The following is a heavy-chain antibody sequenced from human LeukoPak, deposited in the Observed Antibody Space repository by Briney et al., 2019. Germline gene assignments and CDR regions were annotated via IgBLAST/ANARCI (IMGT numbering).Heavy chain of an antibody. V-gene: IGHV1-18*01. CDR3: ARVDCSGDSCYSAGY. J-gene: IGHJ4*02. D-gene: IGHD2-15*01. CDR2: ISVDNGKT. CDR1: GYTFFYYG. Sequence: GASVKVSCKASGYTFFYYGVTWVRQVPGQGLEWMGWISVDNGKTNYAQKLQGRVTLTTDISTSTAYMGLRSLRSDDTAVYYCARVDCSGDSCYSAGYWGQGTLVTVSS.